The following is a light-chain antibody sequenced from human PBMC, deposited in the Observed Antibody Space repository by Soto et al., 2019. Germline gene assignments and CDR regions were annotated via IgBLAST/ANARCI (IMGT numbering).Light chain of an antibody. Sequence: DILMTQSPSTLSASVGDRVTITCRARQSIDRWLAWYQQKPGKAPNLLIYDASTLESGVPSRFIASGSGTEFSLTIASLQPDDFATYYCQQYNGYSRTFGQGTKVDIK. CDR1: QSIDRW. CDR3: QQYNGYSRT. CDR2: DAS. J-gene: IGKJ1*01. V-gene: IGKV1-5*01.